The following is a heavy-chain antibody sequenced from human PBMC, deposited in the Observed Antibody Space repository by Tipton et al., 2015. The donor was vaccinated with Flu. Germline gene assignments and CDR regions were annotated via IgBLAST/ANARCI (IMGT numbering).Heavy chain of an antibody. V-gene: IGHV3-74*01. CDR2: INKDGSRT. Sequence: SLRLSCATFGFTFSDHWMHWVRQGPGKGLEWVSRINKDGSRTTYADSVKGRFTISRDNAKNTLYLEMKSLRAEDTAVYYCARVIQTPVEGTTGHFDYWGQGTLVTVSS. CDR1: GFTFSDHW. CDR3: ARVIQTPVEGTTGHFDY. D-gene: IGHD1-7*01. J-gene: IGHJ4*02.